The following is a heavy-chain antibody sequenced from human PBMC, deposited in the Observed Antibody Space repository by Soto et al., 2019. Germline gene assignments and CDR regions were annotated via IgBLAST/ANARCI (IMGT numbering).Heavy chain of an antibody. V-gene: IGHV4-34*01. CDR2: INHSGST. CDR1: GGSFSGYY. CDR3: ARASSSGYYDFWSGYLYYFDY. Sequence: ASETLSLTCAVYGGSFSGYYWSWIRQPPGKGLEWIGEINHSGSTNYNPSLKSRVTISVDTSKNQFSLKLSSVTAADTAVYYCARASSSGYYDFWSGYLYYFDYWGQGTLVTVSS. D-gene: IGHD3-3*01. J-gene: IGHJ4*02.